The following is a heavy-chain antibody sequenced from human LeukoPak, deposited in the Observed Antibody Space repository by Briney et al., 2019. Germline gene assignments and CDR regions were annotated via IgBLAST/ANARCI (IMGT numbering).Heavy chain of an antibody. Sequence: GGSLRLSCAASGFTFSTYWMLWVRQAPGKGLEWVANIKGDGTEKHYVDSVKGRFTIFRDNAKNSLYLQMNNLRAEDTALYYCARGMTWSAYWGQGTLVAVAS. D-gene: IGHD2-21*02. CDR2: IKGDGTEK. V-gene: IGHV3-7*04. J-gene: IGHJ4*02. CDR3: ARGMTWSAY. CDR1: GFTFSTYW.